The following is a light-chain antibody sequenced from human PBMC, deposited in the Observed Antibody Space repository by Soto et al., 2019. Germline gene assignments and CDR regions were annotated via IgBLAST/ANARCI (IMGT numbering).Light chain of an antibody. CDR3: QQYNSHRT. J-gene: IGKJ1*01. CDR2: DAS. CDR1: QSISSW. Sequence: DIQMTQSPSTLSASVGARVTITCRASQSISSWLAWYQQKPGKAPKLLIYDASSLESGVPSRFSGSESGTEFTLTISSLQPDDSATYYCQQYNSHRTFGQGTKVE. V-gene: IGKV1-5*01.